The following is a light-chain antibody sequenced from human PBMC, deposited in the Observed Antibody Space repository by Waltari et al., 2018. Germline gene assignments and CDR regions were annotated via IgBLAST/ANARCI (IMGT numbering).Light chain of an antibody. CDR1: SSDVGGYDY. J-gene: IGLJ3*02. Sequence: QSALTQPASVSGSPGQSITISCTGTSSDVGGYDYVPWYQQHPGKAPKLMIFDVSNRPSGFSNRFSGSKSVNTASLTISGLQAEDEADYYCSSYISSSTLEVFGGGTRLTVL. CDR2: DVS. CDR3: SSYISSSTLEV. V-gene: IGLV2-14*03.